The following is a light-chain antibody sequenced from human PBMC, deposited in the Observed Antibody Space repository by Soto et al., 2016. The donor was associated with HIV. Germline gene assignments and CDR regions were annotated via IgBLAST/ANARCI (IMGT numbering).Light chain of an antibody. CDR1: SLRSYY. CDR2: GKN. CDR3: DFRDSSGNHLI. V-gene: IGLV3-19*01. Sequence: SSELTQDPAVSVALGQTVRITCQGDSLRSYYGSWYQQKPGQAPVLVIYGKNNRPSGIPDRFSGSTSGNTASLTITGAQAEDEADYYCDFRDSSGNHLIFGGGTKLTVL. J-gene: IGLJ2*01.